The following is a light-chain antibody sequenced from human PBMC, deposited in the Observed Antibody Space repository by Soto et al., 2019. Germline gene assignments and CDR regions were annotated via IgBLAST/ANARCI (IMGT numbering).Light chain of an antibody. CDR3: QQYSDLPMT. CDR2: GAS. V-gene: IGKV3-20*01. J-gene: IGKJ5*01. Sequence: ETVMTQSPATLSVSPGERATLSCRASQSVSSSYLAWYQQKPGQAPRLLIYGASRRATGIPDRFSGSASGTDFTLTISRLEPEDFAVYFCQQYSDLPMTFGQGTRLEIK. CDR1: QSVSSSY.